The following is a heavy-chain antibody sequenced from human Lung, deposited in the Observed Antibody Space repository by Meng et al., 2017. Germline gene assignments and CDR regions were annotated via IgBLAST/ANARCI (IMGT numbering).Heavy chain of an antibody. CDR2: ISHSGST. Sequence: QVQLQQWGAGLLKPSETLSPTCGVYGGSFSGYYWSWTRQPPGKGLEWIGEISHSGSTNYNPSLKSRVTISVDTSKNQFSLQLTSVTAADTAMYYCTRAPLPAGRGLKNWFEPWGQGTLVTVSS. V-gene: IGHV4-34*01. D-gene: IGHD2-2*01. CDR1: GGSFSGYY. CDR3: TRAPLPAGRGLKNWFEP. J-gene: IGHJ5*02.